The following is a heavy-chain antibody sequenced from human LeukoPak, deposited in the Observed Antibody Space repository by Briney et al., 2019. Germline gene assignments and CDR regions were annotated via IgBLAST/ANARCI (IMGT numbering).Heavy chain of an antibody. CDR1: GFTFSTYA. V-gene: IGHV3-23*01. CDR2: ISGSGDIT. J-gene: IGHJ4*02. CDR3: AKEVVTGIRYFDY. D-gene: IGHD2-21*02. Sequence: GGSLRLSCAASGFTFSTYAMSWVRQPPGKGLEWVSAISGSGDITQSADSVKGRFTISRDNSKNTLYLQMNSLRAGDTAVYYCAKEVVTGIRYFDYWGQGTLVTVSS.